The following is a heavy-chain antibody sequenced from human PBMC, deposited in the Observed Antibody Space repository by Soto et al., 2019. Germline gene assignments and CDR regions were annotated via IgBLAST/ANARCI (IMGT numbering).Heavy chain of an antibody. J-gene: IGHJ4*02. V-gene: IGHV3-23*01. CDR1: GFTFSSYA. CDR2: ISASGGGT. Sequence: EVQLLESGGALVQPGGSLRLSCAASGFTFSSYAMSWVRQAPGKGLEWVSLISASGGGTYYTDSVKGRFTISRDNAKNTLYLQMNGLSAEERAVFYCAKHQSNGSPDYWGQGTLVTVSS. CDR3: AKHQSNGSPDY. D-gene: IGHD2-8*01.